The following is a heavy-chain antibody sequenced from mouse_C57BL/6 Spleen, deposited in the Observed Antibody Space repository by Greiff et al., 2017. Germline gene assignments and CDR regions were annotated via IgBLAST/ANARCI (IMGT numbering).Heavy chain of an antibody. V-gene: IGHV10-1*01. Sequence: VQLQQSGGGLVQPKGSLKLSCAASGFSFNTYAMNWVRQAPGKGLEWVARIRSKSNNYATYYADSVKDRFTISRDDSESRLYLQMNNLKTEDTAMYYCVRHDFGDYWGQGTTLTVSS. CDR1: GFSFNTYA. CDR3: VRHDFGDY. CDR2: IRSKSNNYAT. D-gene: IGHD2-4*01. J-gene: IGHJ2*01.